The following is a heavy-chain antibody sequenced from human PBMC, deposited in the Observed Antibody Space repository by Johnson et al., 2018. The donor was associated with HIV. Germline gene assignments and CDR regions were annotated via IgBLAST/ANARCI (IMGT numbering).Heavy chain of an antibody. CDR1: GFTFSNYG. CDR2: ISFAGVKT. D-gene: IGHD3-16*01. J-gene: IGHJ3*02. CDR3: AKWGGGWADAVDI. V-gene: IGHV3-30*18. Sequence: QVQLVESGGGVVQPGRSLRLSCAASGFTFSNYGMAWVRQAPGKGLEWVTAISFAGVKTYYADSVKGRFTISRDNSKDTLYLQMDGLRPEDTALYYCAKWGGGWADAVDIWGQGTMVTVSS.